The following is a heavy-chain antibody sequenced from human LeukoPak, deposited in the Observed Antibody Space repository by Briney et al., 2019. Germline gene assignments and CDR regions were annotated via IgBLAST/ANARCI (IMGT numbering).Heavy chain of an antibody. Sequence: SETLSLTCSVSGGSISSYYWRWIRQPPGRGLEWIGYIYYCGRTNYNPSIKSRVTISGDTSKNQFSLKLSSVTAADTAVDYCAREGQWLGDPFDYWGQGTLVTVSS. CDR1: GGSISSYY. J-gene: IGHJ4*02. V-gene: IGHV4-59*13. D-gene: IGHD6-19*01. CDR3: AREGQWLGDPFDY. CDR2: IYYCGRT.